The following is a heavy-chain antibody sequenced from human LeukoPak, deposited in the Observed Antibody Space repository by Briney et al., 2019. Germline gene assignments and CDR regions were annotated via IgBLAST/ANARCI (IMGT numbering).Heavy chain of an antibody. D-gene: IGHD3-22*01. Sequence: ASVKVSCKASGYTFTGYYMHWVRQAPGQSLEWMGCINPGNGDTKYSQEFQGRVTMTRDTSTSTVYMELSSLRSEDTAVYYCARGGSYYDSSGYYNWFDPWGQGTLVTVSS. J-gene: IGHJ5*02. V-gene: IGHV1-3*03. CDR2: INPGNGDT. CDR3: ARGGSYYDSSGYYNWFDP. CDR1: GYTFTGYY.